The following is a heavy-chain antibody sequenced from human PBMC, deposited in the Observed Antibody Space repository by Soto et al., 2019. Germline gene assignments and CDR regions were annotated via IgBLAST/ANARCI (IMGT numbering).Heavy chain of an antibody. D-gene: IGHD3-10*01. Sequence: SETLSLTCAVYGGSFSGYYWSWIRQPPGKGLEWIGSIYYSGSTYYNPSLKSRVTISVDTSKNQFSLKLSSVTAADTAVYYCARCYYGSGSYYYYYYYGMDVWGQGTTVTVSS. CDR3: ARCYYGSGSYYYYYYYGMDV. V-gene: IGHV4-34*01. CDR2: IYYSGST. CDR1: GGSFSGYY. J-gene: IGHJ6*02.